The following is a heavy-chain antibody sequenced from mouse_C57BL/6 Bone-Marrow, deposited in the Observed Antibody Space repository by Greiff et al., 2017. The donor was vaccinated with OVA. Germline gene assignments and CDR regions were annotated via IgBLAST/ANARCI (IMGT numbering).Heavy chain of an antibody. CDR1: GYTFTVYE. J-gene: IGHJ4*01. CDR3: TRGYSNYYAMDY. V-gene: IGHV1-15*01. Sequence: VKLQQSGAELVRPGASVTLSCKASGYTFTVYEMHWVKQTPVHGLEWIGAIDPETGGTAYNQKFKGKAILTADKSSSTAYMELRSLTSEDSAVYYCTRGYSNYYAMDYWGQGTSVTVSS. CDR2: IDPETGGT. D-gene: IGHD2-5*01.